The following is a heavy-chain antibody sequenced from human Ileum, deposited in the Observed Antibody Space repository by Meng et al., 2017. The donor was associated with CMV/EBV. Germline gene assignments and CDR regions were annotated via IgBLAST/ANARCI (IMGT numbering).Heavy chain of an antibody. D-gene: IGHD1-26*01. CDR1: GYTFTNNN. V-gene: IGHV7-4-1*02. J-gene: IGHJ4*02. Sequence: SCKTSGYTFTNNNISWVRQAPGQGPEWMGWIYTNTGSPTYAQGLTGRFVFSLDTSVNTAYLQISSLKAEDTAVYYCARDGLSGRYFDYWGQGTLVTVSS. CDR3: ARDGLSGRYFDY. CDR2: IYTNTGSP.